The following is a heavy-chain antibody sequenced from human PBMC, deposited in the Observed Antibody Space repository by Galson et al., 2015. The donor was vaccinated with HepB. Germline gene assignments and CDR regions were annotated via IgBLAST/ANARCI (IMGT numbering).Heavy chain of an antibody. CDR2: IIPIFGTA. CDR1: GGTFSSYA. D-gene: IGHD1-26*01. V-gene: IGHV1-69*13. J-gene: IGHJ3*02. Sequence: SVKVSCKASGGTFSSYAISWVQQAPGQGLEWMGGIIPIFGTANYAQKFQGRVTITADESTSTAYMELSSLRSEDTAVYYCARGSGGGKWELQDAFDIWGQGTMVTVSS. CDR3: ARGSGGGKWELQDAFDI.